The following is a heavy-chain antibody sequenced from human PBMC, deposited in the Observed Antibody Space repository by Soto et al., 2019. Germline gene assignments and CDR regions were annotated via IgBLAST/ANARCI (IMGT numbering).Heavy chain of an antibody. CDR2: IIPIFGTA. D-gene: IGHD3-22*01. V-gene: IGHV1-69*01. J-gene: IGHJ3*02. CDR3: ERDRKYYYDSSGYGAFDI. Sequence: QVQLVQSGAEVKKPGSSVKVSCKASGGTFSSYAISWVRQAPGQGREWMGGIIPIFGTANYAQKLQGRVTITADESTTTAYMELSSLRSEDTAVYYCERDRKYYYDSSGYGAFDIWGQGTMVTVSS. CDR1: GGTFSSYA.